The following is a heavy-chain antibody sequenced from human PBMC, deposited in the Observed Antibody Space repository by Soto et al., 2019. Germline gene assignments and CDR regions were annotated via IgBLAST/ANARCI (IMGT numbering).Heavy chain of an antibody. Sequence: GGSLRLSCAASGFTFSSYWMHWVRQAPGKGLVWVAHIDTDGSSTSYADSVKGRFTISRDNSKNTLYLQMNSLRAEDTAVYYCAKAPYGVTFPFDYWGQGTLVTVSS. D-gene: IGHD4-4*01. V-gene: IGHV3-74*01. CDR3: AKAPYGVTFPFDY. CDR1: GFTFSSYW. J-gene: IGHJ4*02. CDR2: IDTDGSST.